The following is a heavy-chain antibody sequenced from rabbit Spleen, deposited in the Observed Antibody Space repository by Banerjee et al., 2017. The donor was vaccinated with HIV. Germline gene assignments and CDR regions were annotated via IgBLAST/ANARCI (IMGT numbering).Heavy chain of an antibody. CDR2: IYTGSSGGT. CDR3: ARDTYAGAADVWVLDCLTL. D-gene: IGHD4-2*01. J-gene: IGHJ4*01. Sequence: QEQLEESGGGLVKPGASLTLTCTASGFDFSSNYYMCWVRQAPGKGLEWIACIYTGSSGGTYYANWAKGRFTISKTSSTTVTLQMTSLTAADTATYFCARDTYAGAADVWVLDCLTLWGQGTLVTVS. V-gene: IGHV1S45*01. CDR1: GFDFSSNYY.